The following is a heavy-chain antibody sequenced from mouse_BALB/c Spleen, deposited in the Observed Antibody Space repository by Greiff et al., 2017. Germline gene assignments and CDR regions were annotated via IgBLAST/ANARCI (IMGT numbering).Heavy chain of an antibody. CDR2: IWAGGST. Sequence: QVHVKQSGPGLVAPSQSLSITCTVSGFSLTSYGVHWVRQPPGKGLEWLGVIWAGGSTNYNSALMSRLSISKDNSKSQVFLKMNSLQTDDTAMYYCARDDYDYDAGDWFAYWGQGTLVTVSA. CDR3: ARDDYDYDAGDWFAY. D-gene: IGHD2-4*01. J-gene: IGHJ3*01. CDR1: GFSLTSYG. V-gene: IGHV2-9*02.